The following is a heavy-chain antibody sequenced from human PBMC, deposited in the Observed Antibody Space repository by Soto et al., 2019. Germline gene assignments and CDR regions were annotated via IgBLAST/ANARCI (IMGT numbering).Heavy chain of an antibody. V-gene: IGHV1-69*12. D-gene: IGHD3-3*02. Sequence: QVQLVQSGAEVKKPGSSVKVSCKASGGTFRTSAISWVRQAPGQGLEWVGGIMPVFRRPKYAQNFQGRVTISADESTSTAYMELSSLRSDDTAVYYCARDKDRPQLGGNYYYILDVWGQGTAVTAS. CDR1: GGTFRTSA. J-gene: IGHJ6*02. CDR2: IMPVFRRP. CDR3: ARDKDRPQLGGNYYYILDV.